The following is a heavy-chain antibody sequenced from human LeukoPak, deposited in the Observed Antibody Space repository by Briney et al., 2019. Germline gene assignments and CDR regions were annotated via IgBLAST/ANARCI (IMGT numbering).Heavy chain of an antibody. Sequence: ASVTVSCKASGYTFTSYDINWVRQATGQGLEWMGWMNPNSGNTGYAQKFQGRVTMTRNTSISTAYMELSSLRSEDTAVYYCAKRTGTRWGPWFDPWGQGTLVTVSS. CDR3: AKRTGTRWGPWFDP. J-gene: IGHJ5*02. CDR1: GYTFTSYD. V-gene: IGHV1-8*01. D-gene: IGHD3/OR15-3a*01. CDR2: MNPNSGNT.